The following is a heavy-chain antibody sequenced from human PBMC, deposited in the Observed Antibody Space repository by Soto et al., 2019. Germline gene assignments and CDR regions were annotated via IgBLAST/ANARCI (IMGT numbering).Heavy chain of an antibody. CDR3: ASIRDGYYLHYYYGMDV. Sequence: QVQLVQSGAEVKKPGSSVKVSCKASGGTFNSYAISWVRQAPGQGLEWMGGIIPIFGTANYAQKFQGRVTITADESTSTAYMELSSLRSEDTAVYYCASIRDGYYLHYYYGMDVWGQGTTVIVSS. CDR1: GGTFNSYA. J-gene: IGHJ6*02. CDR2: IIPIFGTA. V-gene: IGHV1-69*12. D-gene: IGHD1-26*01.